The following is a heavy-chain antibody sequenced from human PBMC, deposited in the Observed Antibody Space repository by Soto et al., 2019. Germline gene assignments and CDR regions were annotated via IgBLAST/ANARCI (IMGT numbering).Heavy chain of an antibody. CDR3: ARVYCSGGSCYGIDY. CDR2: INPGGGT. V-gene: IGHV1-46*01. D-gene: IGHD2-15*01. Sequence: QVQLVQSGAEVKKPGASVKVSCKASGYTFTSYYVHWVRQAPGQGLEWMGIINPGGGTRYAQKFQGRVTMTRDRSTSTVYMELSSLRSEDTAVYYCARVYCSGGSCYGIDYWGQGTLVTVSS. CDR1: GYTFTSYY. J-gene: IGHJ4*02.